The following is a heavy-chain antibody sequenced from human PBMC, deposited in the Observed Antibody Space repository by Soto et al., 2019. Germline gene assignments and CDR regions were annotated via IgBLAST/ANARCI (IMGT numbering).Heavy chain of an antibody. Sequence: GGSLRLSCAASGFTFSSHAMHWVRQAPGKGLEWVAVITNGGNNQYYADSVKGRFTISRDNSKNTLYLQMNSLRPEDTAVYYCVKDLSGAWTFDYWGQGTLVTVS. CDR3: VKDLSGAWTFDY. CDR1: GFTFSSHA. D-gene: IGHD1-1*01. CDR2: ITNGGNNQ. V-gene: IGHV3-30-3*01. J-gene: IGHJ4*02.